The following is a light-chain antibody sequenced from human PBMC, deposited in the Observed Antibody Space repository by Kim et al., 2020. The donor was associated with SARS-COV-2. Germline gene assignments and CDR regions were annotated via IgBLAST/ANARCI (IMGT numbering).Light chain of an antibody. CDR3: QAWDRRTVI. V-gene: IGLV3-1*01. CDR1: ELGDKY. J-gene: IGLJ2*01. CDR2: DGT. Sequence: SYELTQPPSVSVFPGQTATIACSGDELGDKYACWYQQKPGQSPVLVIYDGTERPSGIPERFSGSKSGTTATLTISGTQTLDEADYYCQAWDRRTVIFGGGTQLTVL.